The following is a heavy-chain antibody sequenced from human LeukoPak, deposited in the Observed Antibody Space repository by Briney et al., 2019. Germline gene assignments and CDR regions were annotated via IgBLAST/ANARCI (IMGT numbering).Heavy chain of an antibody. D-gene: IGHD3-22*01. J-gene: IGHJ4*02. CDR3: ARQYYDSSYYFDY. CDR2: IIPIFGTA. V-gene: IGHV1-69*06. Sequence: GASVKVSCKASGYTFTSYGISWVRQAPGQGLEWMGGIIPIFGTANYAQKFQGRVTITADKSTSTAYMELSSLRSEDTAVYYCARQYYDSSYYFDYWGQGTLVTVSS. CDR1: GYTFTSYG.